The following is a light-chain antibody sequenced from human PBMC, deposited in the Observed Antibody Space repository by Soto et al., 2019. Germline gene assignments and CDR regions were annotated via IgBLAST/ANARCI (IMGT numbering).Light chain of an antibody. Sequence: QSVLTQPPSASGTPGQRVPISCSGSSSNIGSSYVYWFRQVPGTAPKLLIYANNQRPSGVPDRFSGSKSGTSASLAISGLRSEDEADYYCATWDDSLSGWVFGGGTQLTVL. CDR1: SSNIGSSY. J-gene: IGLJ7*01. CDR3: ATWDDSLSGWV. V-gene: IGLV1-47*02. CDR2: ANN.